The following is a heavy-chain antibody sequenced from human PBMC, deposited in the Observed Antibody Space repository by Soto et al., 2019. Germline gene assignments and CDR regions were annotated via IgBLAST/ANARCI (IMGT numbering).Heavy chain of an antibody. V-gene: IGHV3-64*01. CDR3: ARALGYAFDI. D-gene: IGHD7-27*01. J-gene: IGHJ3*02. CDR2: ISGSGGST. Sequence: GGSLRLSCAASGFIFSSYAMSWVRQAPGKGLEWVSAISGSGGSTYYANSVKGRFTISRDNSKNTLYLQMGSLRAEDTAVYYCARALGYAFDIWGQGKMVTVSS. CDR1: GFIFSSYA.